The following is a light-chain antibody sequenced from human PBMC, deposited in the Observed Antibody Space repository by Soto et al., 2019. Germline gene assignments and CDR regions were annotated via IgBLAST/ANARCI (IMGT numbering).Light chain of an antibody. V-gene: IGKV3-20*01. CDR3: QQYNNWPPTWT. Sequence: EIVLTQFPGTLSLSPGERATLSCRASQSVSSNYLAWYQQKPGQAPRLLIYGASSRATGIPDRFSGSGSGTDFTLTISRLEPEDFAVYYCQQYNNWPPTWTFGQGTKVEIK. CDR1: QSVSSNY. J-gene: IGKJ1*01. CDR2: GAS.